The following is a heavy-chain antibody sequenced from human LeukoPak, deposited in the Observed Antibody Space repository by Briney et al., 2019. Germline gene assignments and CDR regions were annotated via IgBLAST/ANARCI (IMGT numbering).Heavy chain of an antibody. CDR2: VGGSGVDT. CDR3: AKSREGYYDEALDI. Sequence: GGSLRLSCAASGFSFSSFAMTWVRRPPGKGLQWVSVVGGSGVDTFYADSVEGRFTISRDNSKNTVYLHMNSLRVEDTAVYYCAKSREGYYDEALDIWGQGTMVTVSS. V-gene: IGHV3-23*01. D-gene: IGHD3-22*01. J-gene: IGHJ3*02. CDR1: GFSFSSFA.